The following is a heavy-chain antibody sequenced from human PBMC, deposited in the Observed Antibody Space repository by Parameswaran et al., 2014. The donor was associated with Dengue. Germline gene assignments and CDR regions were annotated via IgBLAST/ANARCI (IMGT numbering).Heavy chain of an antibody. Sequence: VRQAPGKGLEWVAVIWYDGSNKYYADSVKGRFTISRDNSKNTLYLQMNSLRAEDTAVYYCASTHCSGGSCYYSGYWGQGTLVTVSS. V-gene: IGHV3-33*01. CDR2: IWYDGSNK. CDR3: ASTHCSGGSCYYSGY. D-gene: IGHD2-15*01. J-gene: IGHJ4*02.